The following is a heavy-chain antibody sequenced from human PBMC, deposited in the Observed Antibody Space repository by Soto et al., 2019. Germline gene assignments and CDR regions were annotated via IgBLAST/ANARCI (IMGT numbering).Heavy chain of an antibody. V-gene: IGHV3-23*01. Sequence: GGSLRRSCAASGFTFSSYAMSCVRQAPGKGLEWVSAISGSGGSTYYADSVKGRFTISRDNSKNTLYLQMNSLRAEDTAVYYCAGVVPAATFAYWGQGTLVTVSS. D-gene: IGHD2-2*01. J-gene: IGHJ4*02. CDR3: AGVVPAATFAY. CDR2: ISGSGGST. CDR1: GFTFSSYA.